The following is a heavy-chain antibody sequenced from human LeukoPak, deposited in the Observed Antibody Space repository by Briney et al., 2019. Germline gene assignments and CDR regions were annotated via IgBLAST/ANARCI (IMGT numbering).Heavy chain of an antibody. D-gene: IGHD4-17*01. J-gene: IGHJ4*02. V-gene: IGHV3-23*01. CDR2: ISGSGGST. CDR3: AKVTGPYYGDHEIDY. CDR1: GFTFSSYA. Sequence: GGSLRLSCAASGFTFSSYAMSWVRQAPGKGLEWVSAISGSGGSTYYADSVKGRFTISRDNSKNTPYLQMNSLRAEDTAVYYCAKVTGPYYGDHEIDYWGQGTLVTVSS.